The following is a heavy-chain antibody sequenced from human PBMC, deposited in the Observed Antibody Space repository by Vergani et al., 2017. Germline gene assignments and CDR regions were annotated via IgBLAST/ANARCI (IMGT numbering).Heavy chain of an antibody. J-gene: IGHJ5*02. D-gene: IGHD3-22*01. CDR1: GGSISSADYY. CDR2: IYYSGSS. CDR3: AREGLYYDSSGYRGWWFDP. Sequence: QVQLQESGPGLVKPSQTLSLTCTVSGGSISSADYYWSWIRQHPGKVLEWIGYIYYSGSSYYNPSLESRVTISLDTSKNQFSLKLSSVTAADTAVYYCAREGLYYDSSGYRGWWFDPGCQETLVTVSS. V-gene: IGHV4-31*03.